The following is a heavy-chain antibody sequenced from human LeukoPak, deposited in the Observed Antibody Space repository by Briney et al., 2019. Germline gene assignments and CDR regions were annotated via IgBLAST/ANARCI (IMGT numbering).Heavy chain of an antibody. J-gene: IGHJ4*02. Sequence: SETLSLTCAVYGGSFSGYYWSWIRQPPGKGLEWIGEINHSGSTNYNPSIKSRVTISVDTSKNQFSLKLSSVTAADTAVYYCAGGARRDGYNSYWGQGTLVTVSS. CDR3: AGGARRDGYNSY. CDR1: GGSFSGYY. CDR2: INHSGST. D-gene: IGHD5-24*01. V-gene: IGHV4-34*01.